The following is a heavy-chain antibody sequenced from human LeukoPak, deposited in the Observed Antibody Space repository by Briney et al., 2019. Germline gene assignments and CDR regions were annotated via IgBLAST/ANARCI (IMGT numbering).Heavy chain of an antibody. CDR1: GFTFSSYS. J-gene: IGHJ6*04. CDR3: AELGITMIGGV. V-gene: IGHV3-21*01. CDR2: ITTSSSYI. D-gene: IGHD3-10*02. Sequence: GGSLRLSCAASGFTFSSYSMDWVRQAPGKGLEWVSSITTSSSYIYYADSVKGRFTISRDNARNSLYLQMNSLRAEDTAVYYCAELGITMIGGVWGKGTTVTISS.